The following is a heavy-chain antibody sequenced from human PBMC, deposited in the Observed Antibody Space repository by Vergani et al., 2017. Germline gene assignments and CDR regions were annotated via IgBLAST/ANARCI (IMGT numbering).Heavy chain of an antibody. D-gene: IGHD3-10*01. Sequence: QVQLVESGGGLVKPGGSLRLSCAASGFTFSDYYMSWIRQAPGKGLEWIGYIYYSGSTYYNPSLKSRVTISVDTSKNQFSLKLSSVTAADTAVYYCARDRGEGWGQGTLVTVSS. J-gene: IGHJ4*02. CDR3: ARDRGEG. CDR2: IYYSGST. V-gene: IGHV4-31*02. CDR1: GFTFSDYY.